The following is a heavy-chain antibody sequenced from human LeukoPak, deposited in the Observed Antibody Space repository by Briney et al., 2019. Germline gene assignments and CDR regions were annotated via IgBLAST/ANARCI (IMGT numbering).Heavy chain of an antibody. V-gene: IGHV3-21*01. CDR3: ARDLLRYFDWPNAFDI. J-gene: IGHJ3*02. Sequence: GGSLRLSCAASGFTFSSYSMNWVRQAPGKGLEWVSSISFGSGYIYYADSVKGRFTISRDNAKNSLYLQMNSLRAEDTAVYYCARDLLRYFDWPNAFDIWGQGTMVTVSS. CDR2: ISFGSGYI. D-gene: IGHD3-9*01. CDR1: GFTFSSYS.